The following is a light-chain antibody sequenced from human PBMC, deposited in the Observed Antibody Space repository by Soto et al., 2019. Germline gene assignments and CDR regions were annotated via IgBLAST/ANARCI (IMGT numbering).Light chain of an antibody. J-gene: IGLJ3*02. Sequence: QSALTQPASVSGSAGQSITISCSGTMRDVGAYNLVSWYQQHPGTAPKLIIYEVRNRPSGISSRFSGSRSGNTASLTISGLQPEDEGDYYCSEYTARSTLVVGGGTKLT. CDR1: MRDVGAYNL. CDR2: EVR. V-gene: IGLV2-14*01. CDR3: SEYTARSTLV.